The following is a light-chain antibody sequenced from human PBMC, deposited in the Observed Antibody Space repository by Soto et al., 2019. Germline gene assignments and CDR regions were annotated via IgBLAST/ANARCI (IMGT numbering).Light chain of an antibody. Sequence: EIVLTQSPGTLSLSPGERATLSCRASQSFSSIYLVWYQQKPGQAPRLLIYGASSRATGIPDRFSGSGSGTDVTLTISRLETEDFAVYSCQQYGSSPYTFGQGTKLEIK. CDR2: GAS. V-gene: IGKV3-20*01. CDR1: QSFSSIY. CDR3: QQYGSSPYT. J-gene: IGKJ2*01.